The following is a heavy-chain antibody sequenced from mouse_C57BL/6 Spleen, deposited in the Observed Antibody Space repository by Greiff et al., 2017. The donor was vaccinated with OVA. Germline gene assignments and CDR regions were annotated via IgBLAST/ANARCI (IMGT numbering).Heavy chain of an antibody. J-gene: IGHJ4*01. D-gene: IGHD2-4*01. CDR3: TCVYDYDAAMDY. V-gene: IGHV6-3*01. Sequence: EVKLQESGGGLVQPGGSMKLSCVASGFTFSNYWMNWVRQSPEKGLEWVAQIRLKSDNYATHYAESVKGRFTISRDDSTSSVYLQMNNLRAEDTGIYYCTCVYDYDAAMDYWGQGTSVTVSS. CDR2: IRLKSDNYAT. CDR1: GFTFSNYW.